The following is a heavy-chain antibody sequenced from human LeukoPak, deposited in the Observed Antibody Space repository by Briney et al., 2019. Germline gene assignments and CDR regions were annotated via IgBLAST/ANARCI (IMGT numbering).Heavy chain of an antibody. CDR1: GGSIGSSSYY. CDR2: IYYSGST. Sequence: SETLSLTCTVSGGSIGSSSYYWGWIRQPPGKGLEWIGSIYYSGSTYYNPSLKSRVTISVDRSKNQFSLKLSSVTAADTAVYYCARRIAARNYYMDVWGKGTTVTVSS. V-gene: IGHV4-39*07. D-gene: IGHD6-25*01. CDR3: ARRIAARNYYMDV. J-gene: IGHJ6*03.